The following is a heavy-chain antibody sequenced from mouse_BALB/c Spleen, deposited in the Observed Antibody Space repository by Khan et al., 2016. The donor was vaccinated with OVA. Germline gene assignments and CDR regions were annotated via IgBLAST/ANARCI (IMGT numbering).Heavy chain of an antibody. D-gene: IGHD1-1*01. Sequence: VQLQQSGAELVKAGASVKMSCKASGYTFTSYWIHWVKQRLGQGLEWFAETNPTNGRTYYNEKFKSTATLTVDKSSSTAYMLLSGPTFEDSAVYYCARIKKIVATYFDYWGQGTTLTVSS. CDR2: TNPTNGRT. CDR3: ARIKKIVATYFDY. V-gene: IGHV1S81*02. CDR1: GYTFTSYW. J-gene: IGHJ2*01.